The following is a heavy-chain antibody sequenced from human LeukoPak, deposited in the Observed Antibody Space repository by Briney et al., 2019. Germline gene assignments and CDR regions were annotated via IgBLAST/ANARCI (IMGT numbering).Heavy chain of an antibody. J-gene: IGHJ4*02. Sequence: SETLSLTCTVSGGSISSSSYYWGWIRQPPGKGLEWIGSIYYSGSTYYNPSLKSRVTISVDTSKNQFSLKLSSVTPEDTAVYYCARGRYFDWYDYWGQGTLVTVSS. CDR3: ARGRYFDWYDY. D-gene: IGHD3-9*01. CDR1: GGSISSSSYY. CDR2: IYYSGST. V-gene: IGHV4-39*01.